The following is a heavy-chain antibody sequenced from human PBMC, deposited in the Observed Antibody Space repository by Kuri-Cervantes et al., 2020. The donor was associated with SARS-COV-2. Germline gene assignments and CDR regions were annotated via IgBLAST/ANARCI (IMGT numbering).Heavy chain of an antibody. CDR2: ISSSSSYI. Sequence: GESLKISCAASGFTFSSYSMNWVRQAPGKGLEWVPSISSSSSYIYYADSVKGRFTISRDNAKNSLYLQMNSLRAEDTAVYYCARGSKPSEYWGQGTLVTVSS. CDR3: ARGSKPSEY. V-gene: IGHV3-21*01. CDR1: GFTFSSYS. J-gene: IGHJ4*02.